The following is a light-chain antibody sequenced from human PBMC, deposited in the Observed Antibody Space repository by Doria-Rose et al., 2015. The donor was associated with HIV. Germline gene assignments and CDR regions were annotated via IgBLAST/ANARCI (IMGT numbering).Light chain of an antibody. CDR2: WVS. V-gene: IGKV4-1*01. CDR1: QSLLYTSKNY. CDR3: QQYYDTPS. J-gene: IGKJ3*01. Sequence: TQSPESLGMSLGERATLNCKSNQSLLYTSKNYLAWYQQKPGQPPKLLIYWVSTRQSEVPDRFSGSGSGTDFTLTISSLEAEDVAVYYCQQYYDTPSFGPGTTVDIK.